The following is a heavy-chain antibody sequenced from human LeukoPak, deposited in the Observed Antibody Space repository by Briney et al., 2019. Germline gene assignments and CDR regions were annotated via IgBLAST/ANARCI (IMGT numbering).Heavy chain of an antibody. CDR2: IYYSGST. CDR1: GGSISSSNW. CDR3: ARVFRGLFGVVIMGTYYYYYMDV. V-gene: IGHV4-4*02. D-gene: IGHD3-3*01. Sequence: SETLSLTCAVSGGSISSSNWWSWVRQPPGKGLEWIGSIYYSGSTYYNPSLKSRVTISVDTSKNQFSLKLSSVTAADTAVYYCARVFRGLFGVVIMGTYYYYYMDVWGKGTTVTVSS. J-gene: IGHJ6*03.